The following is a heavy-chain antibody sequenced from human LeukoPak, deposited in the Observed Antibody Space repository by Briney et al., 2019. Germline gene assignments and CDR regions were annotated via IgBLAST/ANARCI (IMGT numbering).Heavy chain of an antibody. V-gene: IGHV3-13*01. CDR3: ARGLYGDSGD. J-gene: IGHJ4*02. CDR2: IGTGGDT. CDR1: GFTISSYD. D-gene: IGHD4-17*01. Sequence: GGSLRLSCAASGFTISSYDMHWVRQATGKGLEWVSGIGTGGDTYYPGSVRGRFTISRESAKNSLYLEMNSLRAGDTAVYYCARGLYGDSGDWGQGTLVTVSS.